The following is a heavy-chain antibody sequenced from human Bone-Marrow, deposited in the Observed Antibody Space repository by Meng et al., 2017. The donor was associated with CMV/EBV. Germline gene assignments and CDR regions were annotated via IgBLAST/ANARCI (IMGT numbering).Heavy chain of an antibody. D-gene: IGHD2-2*01. CDR1: GFTFSSYS. CDR3: AKYPRYCSSTSCYDYYFDY. J-gene: IGHJ4*02. Sequence: GGSLRLSCAASGFTFSSYSMNWVRQAPGKGLEWVAFIRYDGSNKYYADSVKGRFTISRDNSKNTLYLQMNSLRAEDTAVYYCAKYPRYCSSTSCYDYYFDYWGQGTLVTFSS. V-gene: IGHV3-30*02. CDR2: IRYDGSNK.